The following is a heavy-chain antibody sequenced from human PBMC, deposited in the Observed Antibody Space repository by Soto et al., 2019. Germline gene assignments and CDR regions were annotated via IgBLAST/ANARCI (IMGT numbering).Heavy chain of an antibody. CDR3: ASGGTTGTTATNWFDP. D-gene: IGHD1-1*01. V-gene: IGHV3-21*01. Sequence: EVQLVESGGCLVKPGGSLRLSCAASGFTFSTYSMNWVRQAPGKGLEWVSSISSSSDYIYYADSVKGRFTISRDNAKNSLYLQMNSLSDEDTAVYYCASGGTTGTTATNWFDPWGQGTLGTVSS. J-gene: IGHJ5*02. CDR1: GFTFSTYS. CDR2: ISSSSDYI.